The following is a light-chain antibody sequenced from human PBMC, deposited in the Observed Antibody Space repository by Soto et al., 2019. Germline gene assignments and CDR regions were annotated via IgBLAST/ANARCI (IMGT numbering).Light chain of an antibody. J-gene: IGKJ4*01. CDR1: QSVSSS. V-gene: IGKV3-15*01. Sequence: EMIMKQSPATLSVSPGERATLSCRASQSVSSSLAWYQQKPGQTPRLLIYGASTRAAGIPARFSGSGSGTEFTLTITSLQSEDFAVYYCQHYYNHAPQLTFGGGTKVDI. CDR3: QHYYNHAPQLT. CDR2: GAS.